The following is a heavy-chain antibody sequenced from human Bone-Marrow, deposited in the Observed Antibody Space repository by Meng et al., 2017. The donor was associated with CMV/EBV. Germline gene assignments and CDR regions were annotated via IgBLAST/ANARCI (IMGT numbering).Heavy chain of an antibody. V-gene: IGHV1-69*04. CDR2: IIPVLRLT. D-gene: IGHD3-16*01. CDR1: EGTPRGYT. Sequence: SVKVSCKVSEGTPRGYTITWVRQAPGQGLEWMGRIIPVLRLTDYAQKFQGRVKLTADTSTRIAYMELRSLRPEDTAVYFCARDAPGAFSFQDYWGQGTLVTVSS. J-gene: IGHJ4*02. CDR3: ARDAPGAFSFQDY.